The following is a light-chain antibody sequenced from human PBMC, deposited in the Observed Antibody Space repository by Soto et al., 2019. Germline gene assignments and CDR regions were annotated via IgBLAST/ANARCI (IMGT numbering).Light chain of an antibody. CDR1: QSFGSNY. Sequence: EVVLTQSPGTLSLSAGESATLSCRASQSFGSNYLAWFQQKPGQAPRLLIYDASSRATGIPDRFSGSGSGTDFTLTISRLEPEDFAVYYCQQYDSSPITFGQGTRLEI. V-gene: IGKV3-20*01. CDR2: DAS. CDR3: QQYDSSPIT. J-gene: IGKJ5*01.